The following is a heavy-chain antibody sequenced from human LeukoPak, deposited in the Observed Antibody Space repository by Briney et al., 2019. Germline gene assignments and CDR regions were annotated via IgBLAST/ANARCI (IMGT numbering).Heavy chain of an antibody. J-gene: IGHJ4*02. Sequence: PGGSLRLSCAASGFTFSSYGMSWVRQAPGKGLEWVSAISGSGGSTYYADSVKGRFTSSRDNSKNTLYLQMNSLRAEDTAVYYCAKGYCSGGSCYRFDYWGQGTLVTVSS. D-gene: IGHD2-15*01. CDR3: AKGYCSGGSCYRFDY. CDR1: GFTFSSYG. V-gene: IGHV3-23*01. CDR2: ISGSGGST.